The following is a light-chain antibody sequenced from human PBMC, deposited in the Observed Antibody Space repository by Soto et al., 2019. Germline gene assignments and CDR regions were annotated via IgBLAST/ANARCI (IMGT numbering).Light chain of an antibody. CDR3: QQYSYFAT. V-gene: IGKV1-5*03. J-gene: IGKJ1*01. CDR2: KAS. CDR1: QSISSW. Sequence: DIQMTQSPSTLSASVGDRVTITCRASQSISSWLTWYQQKAGQAPKLLIYKASIVESGVPSRFSGSGSGTEFPLTISSLQPYYSATYYCQQYSYFATFGQGTRVEVK.